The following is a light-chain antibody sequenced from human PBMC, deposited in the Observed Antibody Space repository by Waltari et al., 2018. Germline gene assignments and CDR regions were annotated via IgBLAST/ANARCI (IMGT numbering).Light chain of an antibody. J-gene: IGLJ2*01. Sequence: QSALTQPASVSASPGQSITISCTGTSGDIGGSDFVSWYQHHPGRAPKVLIFDVNHRPSGMSDRCSGSKSGNTASLTISGLQAEDDADYYCSSPSTNNVVVFGGGTKVTVL. CDR3: SSPSTNNVVV. CDR2: DVN. CDR1: SGDIGGSDF. V-gene: IGLV2-14*01.